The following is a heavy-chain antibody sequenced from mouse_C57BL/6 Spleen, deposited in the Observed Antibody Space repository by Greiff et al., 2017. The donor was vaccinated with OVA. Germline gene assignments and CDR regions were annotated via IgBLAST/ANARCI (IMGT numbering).Heavy chain of an antibody. J-gene: IGHJ4*01. D-gene: IGHD5-1*01. CDR1: GYAFSSYW. CDR3: ARSTYPYAMDY. CDR2: IYPGDGDT. V-gene: IGHV1-80*01. Sequence: QVQLQQSGAELVKPGASVKISCKASGYAFSSYWMNWVKQRPGKGLEWIGQIYPGDGDTNYNGKFKGKATLTADKSSSTAYMQLSSLTSEDSAVYFCARSTYPYAMDYWGQGTSVTVSS.